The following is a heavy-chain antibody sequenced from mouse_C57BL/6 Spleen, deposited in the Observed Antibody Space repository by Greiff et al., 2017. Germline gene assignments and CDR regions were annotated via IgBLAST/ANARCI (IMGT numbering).Heavy chain of an antibody. CDR2: INPGSGGT. V-gene: IGHV1-54*01. CDR1: GYAFTNYL. J-gene: IGHJ1*03. CDR3: ARNRYGSGLYWYFDV. Sequence: VQLQQSGAELVRPGTSVKVSCKASGYAFTNYLIEWVKQRPGQGLEWIGVINPGSGGTNYNEKFKGKATLTADKSSSPAYMQLSSLTSEYSAVYFCARNRYGSGLYWYFDVWGTGTTVTVSS. D-gene: IGHD1-1*01.